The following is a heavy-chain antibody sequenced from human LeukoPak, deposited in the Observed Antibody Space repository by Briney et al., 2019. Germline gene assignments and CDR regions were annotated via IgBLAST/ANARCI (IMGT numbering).Heavy chain of an antibody. CDR3: ARRGDVWSDSYAFAMEV. J-gene: IGHJ6*02. V-gene: IGHV3-23*01. Sequence: QPGGSLRLSCAASGLSFSSHAMSWVRQAPGKGLEWVAAIRYNGAGTFYADSVNGRFTISRDNTKNTLYLQMNSLRPEGTATYYCARRGDVWSDSYAFAMEVWGQGTTVTVSS. D-gene: IGHD3-3*01. CDR2: IRYNGAGT. CDR1: GLSFSSHA.